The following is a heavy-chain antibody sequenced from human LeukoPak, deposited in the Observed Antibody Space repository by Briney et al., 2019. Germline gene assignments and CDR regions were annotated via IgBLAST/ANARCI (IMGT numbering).Heavy chain of an antibody. J-gene: IGHJ4*02. V-gene: IGHV1-46*01. CDR2: INPSGGST. CDR1: GYTFTIYY. CDR3: ARAGIFDY. D-gene: IGHD3-10*01. Sequence: ASVKISCKAAGYTFTIYYIHWVRQAPGQGLEWMGIINPSGGSTSYAQKFQGRVTMTRDTSTSTVYMELSSLRSEDTAVYYCARAGIFDYWGQGTLVTVSS.